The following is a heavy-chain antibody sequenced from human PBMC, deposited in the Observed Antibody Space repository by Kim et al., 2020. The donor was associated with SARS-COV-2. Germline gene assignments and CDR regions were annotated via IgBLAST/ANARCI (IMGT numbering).Heavy chain of an antibody. CDR2: IDGDGRST. CDR1: GFTFTSYW. V-gene: IGHV3-74*03. CDR3: ARDAEVPGRGLLY. Sequence: GGSLRLSCAASGFTFTSYWMHWVRQAPGKGLVWVSRIDGDGRSTAYADSVKGRFTISRDNAKNTLYLQMNSLRAEDTALYYCARDAEVPGRGLLYLGQGT. D-gene: IGHD1-1*01. J-gene: IGHJ4*02.